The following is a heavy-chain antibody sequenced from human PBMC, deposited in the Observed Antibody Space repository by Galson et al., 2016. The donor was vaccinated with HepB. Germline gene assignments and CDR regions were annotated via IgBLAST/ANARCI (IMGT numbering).Heavy chain of an antibody. Sequence: SETLSLTCAVSDGSIANNFWPWVRQTPGQGLEWIGEVSHIGSTHLNPSRKGRLTMSVDTSNNQFSLQLTSVTAADTAVSYGARVLSDGGVIYYRAFDSWGQGTLVTVSS. CDR1: DGSIANNF. D-gene: IGHD5-24*01. J-gene: IGHJ4*02. CDR3: ARVLSDGGVIYYRAFDS. CDR2: VSHIGST. V-gene: IGHV4-34*01.